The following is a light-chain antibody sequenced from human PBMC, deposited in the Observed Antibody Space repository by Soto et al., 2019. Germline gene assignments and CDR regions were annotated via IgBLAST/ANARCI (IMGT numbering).Light chain of an antibody. CDR1: SSNIGSDL. CDR2: ENN. Sequence: QSVLTQPPSVSAAPGQKVTISCSGSSSNIGSDLVSWYQQLPGTAPQLLIYENNKRPSGIPDRFSGSKSATSATLGITGLQTGDEADYYCAAWDTSLSGGVFGGGTQLTVL. V-gene: IGLV1-51*02. CDR3: AAWDTSLSGGV. J-gene: IGLJ3*02.